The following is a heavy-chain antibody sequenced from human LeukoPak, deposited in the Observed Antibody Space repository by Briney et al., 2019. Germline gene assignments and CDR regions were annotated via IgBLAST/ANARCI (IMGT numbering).Heavy chain of an antibody. J-gene: IGHJ1*01. CDR3: ARGDDYGVSWHFQH. V-gene: IGHV4-59*01. CDR1: GGSISSYY. CDR2: IYYSGST. D-gene: IGHD4-17*01. Sequence: KPSETLSLTCTVSGGSISSYYWSWIRQPPGKGLEWIGYIYYSGSTNYNPSLKSRVTISVDTSKNQFSLKLSSVTAADTAVYYCARGDDYGVSWHFQHWGQGTLVTVSS.